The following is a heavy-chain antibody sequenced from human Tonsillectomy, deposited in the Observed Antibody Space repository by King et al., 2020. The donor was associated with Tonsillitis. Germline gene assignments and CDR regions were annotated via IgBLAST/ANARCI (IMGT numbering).Heavy chain of an antibody. Sequence: QLVQSGAEVKKPGSSVKVSCKASGGTFSSYAISWVRQAPGQGREWMGRIIPILGIANYAQKFQGRVTITAAKSTRTAYMELSSLGSEETAVYYCARDLLRTYYYDSSGYQDAFDIWGQGTMVTVSS. J-gene: IGHJ3*02. CDR1: GGTFSSYA. CDR3: ARDLLRTYYYDSSGYQDAFDI. CDR2: IIPILGIA. D-gene: IGHD3-22*01. V-gene: IGHV1-69*04.